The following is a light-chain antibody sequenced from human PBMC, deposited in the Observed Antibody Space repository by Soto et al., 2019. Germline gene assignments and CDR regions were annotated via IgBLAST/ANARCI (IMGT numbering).Light chain of an antibody. Sequence: IVMTQSPATLSVSPGEGVTLSCRASQSVRSHLAWYQQKPGQPPRLLIYGASTRATGIPARSSGSGFGTEFTLTISSLQSEDFAVYYCQQYKNWPLFGQGTRLEIK. CDR1: QSVRSH. CDR2: GAS. V-gene: IGKV3-15*01. CDR3: QQYKNWPL. J-gene: IGKJ5*01.